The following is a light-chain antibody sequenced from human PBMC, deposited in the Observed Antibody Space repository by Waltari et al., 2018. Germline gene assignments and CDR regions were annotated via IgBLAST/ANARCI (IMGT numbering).Light chain of an antibody. CDR3: QQYDGEVVT. CDR2: GTS. CDR1: QSVTSIS. V-gene: IGKV3-20*01. J-gene: IGKJ4*01. Sequence: EIVLTQSPGTLSLSPGERAALSCRASQSVTSISLAWYQEKLGQAPRLLIYGTSTRATGIPDRVSGSGSGTDFTLTISRLEPEDFAVYYCQQYDGEVVTFGGGTKVEI.